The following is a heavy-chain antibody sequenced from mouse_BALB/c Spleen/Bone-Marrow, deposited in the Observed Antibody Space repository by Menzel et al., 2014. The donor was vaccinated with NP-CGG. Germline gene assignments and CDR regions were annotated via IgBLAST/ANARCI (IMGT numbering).Heavy chain of an antibody. J-gene: IGHJ4*01. D-gene: IGHD1-1*01. CDR3: ARPHYYGSIYAMDY. CDR2: INPDSSTI. Sequence: EVKLLESGGGLVQPGGSLKLSCAASGFDFSRYWMSWVRQAPGKGLEWIGEINPDSSTINYTPSLKDKFIISRDDAKNTLYLQMSKVRSEDTALYYCARPHYYGSIYAMDYWGQGTSVTVSS. CDR1: GFDFSRYW. V-gene: IGHV4-1*02.